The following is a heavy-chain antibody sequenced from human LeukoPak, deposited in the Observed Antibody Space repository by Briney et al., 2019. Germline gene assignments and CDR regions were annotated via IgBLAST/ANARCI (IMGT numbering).Heavy chain of an antibody. CDR3: ARGGRGYCSGGSYYNWFDP. CDR2: INHSGST. V-gene: IGHV4-34*01. CDR1: GGSFSGYY. D-gene: IGHD2-15*01. J-gene: IGHJ5*02. Sequence: SETLSLTCAVYGGSFSGYYWSWIRQPPGKGLEWIGEINHSGSTNYNPSLKSRVTISVDTSKNQFSLKLSSVTAADTAVYYCARGGRGYCSGGSYYNWFDPWGQGTLVTVSS.